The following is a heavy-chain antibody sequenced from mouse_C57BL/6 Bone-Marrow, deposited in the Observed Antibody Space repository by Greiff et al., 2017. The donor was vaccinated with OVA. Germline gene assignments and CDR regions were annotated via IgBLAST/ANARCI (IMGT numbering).Heavy chain of an antibody. CDR3: ASYGSSYLAWFAY. D-gene: IGHD1-1*01. CDR1: GYAFSSSW. V-gene: IGHV1-82*01. J-gene: IGHJ3*01. Sequence: VQLQQSGPELVKPGASVKISCKASGYAFSSSWMNWVKQRPGKGLEWIGRIYPGDGDTNYNGKFKGKATLTADKSSSTAYMQLSSLTYEDSAVYYCASYGSSYLAWFAYWGQGTLVTVSA. CDR2: IYPGDGDT.